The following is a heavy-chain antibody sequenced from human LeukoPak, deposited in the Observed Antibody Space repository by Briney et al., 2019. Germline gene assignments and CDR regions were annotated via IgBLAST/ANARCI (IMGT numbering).Heavy chain of an antibody. Sequence: SETLSLTCTVSGASISSSSYYWGWIRQPPGKGLEWIGSIYHSGSTYYNPSLKSRVTISVDTSKNQFSLRLSSVTAGDTAVYYCARIVATGVWFDPWGQGTLVTVSS. CDR3: ARIVATGVWFDP. V-gene: IGHV4-39*01. J-gene: IGHJ5*02. D-gene: IGHD5-12*01. CDR2: IYHSGST. CDR1: GASISSSSYY.